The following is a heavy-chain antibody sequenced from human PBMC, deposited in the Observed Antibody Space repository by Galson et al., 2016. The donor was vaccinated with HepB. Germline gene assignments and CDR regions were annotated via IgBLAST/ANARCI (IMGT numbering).Heavy chain of an antibody. CDR3: AREGSGHLDFDS. V-gene: IGHV3-23*01. CDR1: GITFSSHA. CDR2: ISGIDGRP. J-gene: IGHJ4*02. Sequence: SLRLSCAASGITFSSHALNWVRQAPGKGLEWVSSISGIDGRPYYTESVKGRFTISRDDSKSTLYLQMSSLRAEDTAVYYCAREGSGHLDFDSWGQGTLVTVSS.